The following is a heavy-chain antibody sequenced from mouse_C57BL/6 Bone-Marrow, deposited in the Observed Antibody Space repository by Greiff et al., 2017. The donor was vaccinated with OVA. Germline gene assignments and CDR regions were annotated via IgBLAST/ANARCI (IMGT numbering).Heavy chain of an antibody. CDR2: INPNNGGT. CDR3: ARGGLITTAHYFDY. D-gene: IGHD1-1*01. Sequence: EVQLQQSGPELVKPGASVKMSCKASGYTFTDYNMHWVKQSHGKSLEWLGYINPNNGGTSYNQKFKGKATLTVNKSSSTAYMELRSLTSDDSAVYYCARGGLITTAHYFDYWGQGTTLTVSS. CDR1: GYTFTDYN. J-gene: IGHJ2*01. V-gene: IGHV1-22*01.